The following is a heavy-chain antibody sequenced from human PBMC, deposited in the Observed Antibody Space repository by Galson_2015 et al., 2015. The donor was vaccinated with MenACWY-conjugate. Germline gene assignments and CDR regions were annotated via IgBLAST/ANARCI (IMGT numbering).Heavy chain of an antibody. J-gene: IGHJ2*01. D-gene: IGHD5-12*01. V-gene: IGHV1-24*01. CDR1: GYTLTELS. Sequence: SVKVSCKVSGYTLTELSMHWVRQAPGKGLEWMGGFDPEDGETIYAQKFQGRVTMTEDTSTDTAYMELSSLRSEDTAVCYCATENSSGYDPNYWYFDLWGRGTLVTVSS. CDR3: ATENSSGYDPNYWYFDL. CDR2: FDPEDGET.